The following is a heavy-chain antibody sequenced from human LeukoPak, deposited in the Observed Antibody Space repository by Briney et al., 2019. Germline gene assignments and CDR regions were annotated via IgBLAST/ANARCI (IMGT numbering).Heavy chain of an antibody. D-gene: IGHD4-17*01. CDR2: IFYSGST. Sequence: SETLSLTCTISGGSISTSSYNWGWIRRPPGKGLEWIGSIFYSGSTYYNPSLKSRVTISVDTSKNQFSLNLSSVTAADTAVYYCARPATVTTSFWYFDLWGRGTLVTVSS. CDR1: GGSISTSSYN. J-gene: IGHJ2*01. V-gene: IGHV4-39*01. CDR3: ARPATVTTSFWYFDL.